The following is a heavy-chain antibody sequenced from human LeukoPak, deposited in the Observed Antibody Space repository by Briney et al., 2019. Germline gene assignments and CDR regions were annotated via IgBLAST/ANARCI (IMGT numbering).Heavy chain of an antibody. D-gene: IGHD3-3*01. V-gene: IGHV3-23*01. CDR1: GFTFSNYA. Sequence: PGGSLRLSCAASGFTFSNYAMSWVRQAPGKGLEWVSAISGSGGDTYYADSVKGRFTISRDNSKNTLFLQMNSLRAEDTAVYYCAKVGRGEWLKDYYFDYWGQGTLVTVSS. CDR3: AKVGRGEWLKDYYFDY. CDR2: ISGSGGDT. J-gene: IGHJ4*02.